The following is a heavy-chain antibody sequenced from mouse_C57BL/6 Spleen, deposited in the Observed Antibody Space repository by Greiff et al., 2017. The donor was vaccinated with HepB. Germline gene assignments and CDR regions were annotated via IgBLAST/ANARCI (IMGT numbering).Heavy chain of an antibody. CDR1: GYTFTDYE. CDR3: TRGPSYYGSSGGFAY. CDR2: IDPETGGT. D-gene: IGHD1-1*01. Sequence: QVQLQQSGAELVRPGASVTLSCKASGYTFTDYEMHWVKQTPVHGLEWIGAIDPETGGTAYNQKFKGKAILTADKSSSTAYMELRSLTSEDSAVYYCTRGPSYYGSSGGFAYWGQGTLVTVSA. V-gene: IGHV1-15*01. J-gene: IGHJ3*01.